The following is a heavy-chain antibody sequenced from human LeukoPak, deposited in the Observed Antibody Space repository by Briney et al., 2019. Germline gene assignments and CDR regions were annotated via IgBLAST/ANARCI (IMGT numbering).Heavy chain of an antibody. CDR3: ARTQCSSSWYYYYYMDV. Sequence: SETLSLTCTVSGGSISSYYWSWIRQPPGKGLEWIGYIYTSGSTNYNPSLKSRVTISVDTSKNQFSLKLSSVTAADTAVYYCARTQCSSSWYYYYYMDVWGKGTTVTVSS. D-gene: IGHD6-13*01. CDR1: GGSISSYY. CDR2: IYTSGST. V-gene: IGHV4-4*09. J-gene: IGHJ6*03.